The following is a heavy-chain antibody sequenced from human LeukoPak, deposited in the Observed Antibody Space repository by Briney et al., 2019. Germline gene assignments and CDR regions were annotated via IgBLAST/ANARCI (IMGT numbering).Heavy chain of an antibody. J-gene: IGHJ6*04. Sequence: SETLSLTCAVYGGSFSGYYWSWIRQPPGKGLEWIGEINHSGSTNYNPSLKSRVTISVDTSKNQFSLNLSSVAAADTAVYYCARGFRITMVRGVIQQNYYYYGMDVWGKGTTVTVSS. D-gene: IGHD3-10*01. V-gene: IGHV4-34*01. CDR3: ARGFRITMVRGVIQQNYYYYGMDV. CDR1: GGSFSGYY. CDR2: INHSGST.